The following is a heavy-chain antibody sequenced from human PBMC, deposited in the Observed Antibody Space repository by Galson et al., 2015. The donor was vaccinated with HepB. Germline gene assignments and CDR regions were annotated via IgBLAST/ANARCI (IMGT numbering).Heavy chain of an antibody. Sequence: TLSLTCAVSGGSISSSSYYWGWIRQPPGKGLEWIGSIYYSGSTYYNPSLKSRVTISVDTSKNQFSLKLSSVTAADTAVYYCATLTTVTTGNWFDPWGQGTLVTVSS. CDR2: IYYSGST. J-gene: IGHJ5*02. CDR3: ATLTTVTTGNWFDP. CDR1: GGSISSSSYY. D-gene: IGHD4-17*01. V-gene: IGHV4-39*01.